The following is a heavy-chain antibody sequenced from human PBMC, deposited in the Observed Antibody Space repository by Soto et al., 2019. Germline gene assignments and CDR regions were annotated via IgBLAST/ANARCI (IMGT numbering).Heavy chain of an antibody. CDR1: GFTCSHYT. CDR2: INGGNGPT. J-gene: IGHJ4*02. D-gene: IGHD2-2*01. Sequence: EVQLLESGGDLVQPGGSLRLSCAASGFTCSHYTMSWVRQLPGKGLEWVSGINGGNGPTYYADSVKGRFTISRDNSQNALYLRMNIMRVGDTANYHCAKDKEPVGAWDFDYWGQGNLVTVSS. CDR3: AKDKEPVGAWDFDY. V-gene: IGHV3-23*01.